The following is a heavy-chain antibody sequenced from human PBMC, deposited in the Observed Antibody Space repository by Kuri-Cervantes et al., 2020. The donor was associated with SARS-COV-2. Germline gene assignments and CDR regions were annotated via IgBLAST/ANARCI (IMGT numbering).Heavy chain of an antibody. CDR2: INNSGST. Sequence: GSLRLSCTVSGGSISSYYWTWIRQPAGKGLEWIGRINNSGSTNYKPSLKSRVTVSVATSKNQCTLTLCYVTAADTTVYYCARRPVTAYFDLWGRGTLVTVSS. J-gene: IGHJ2*01. CDR1: GGSISSYY. CDR3: ARRPVTAYFDL. V-gene: IGHV4-4*07. D-gene: IGHD2-21*02.